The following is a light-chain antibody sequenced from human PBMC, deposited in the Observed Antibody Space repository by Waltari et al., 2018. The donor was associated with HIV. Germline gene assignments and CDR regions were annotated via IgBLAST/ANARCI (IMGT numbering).Light chain of an antibody. CDR1: QSVRSNY. J-gene: IGKJ2*01. V-gene: IGKV3-20*01. CDR3: QQYGSAYT. CDR2: GAS. Sequence: ENVLTQSPGTLSLSPGERATLSCRASQSVRSNYLAWYQQKPGQAPRLLIYGASSRATDIPDRFSGSGSGTHFTLTITRLEPVDFAVYYCQQYGSAYTFGQGTKLEIK.